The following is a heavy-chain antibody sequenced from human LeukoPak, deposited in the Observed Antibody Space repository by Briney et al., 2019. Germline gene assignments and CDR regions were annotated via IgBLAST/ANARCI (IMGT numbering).Heavy chain of an antibody. CDR3: AKGAYYYDSSGYLYYFDY. CDR2: ISWNSGSI. J-gene: IGHJ4*02. D-gene: IGHD3-22*01. V-gene: IGHV3-9*01. CDR1: GFTFDDYA. Sequence: GGSLRLSCAASGFTFDDYAMHWVRQAPGKGLGWVSGISWNSGSIGYADSVKGRFTISRDNAKNSLYLQMNSLRAEDTALYYCAKGAYYYDSSGYLYYFDYWGQGTLVTVSS.